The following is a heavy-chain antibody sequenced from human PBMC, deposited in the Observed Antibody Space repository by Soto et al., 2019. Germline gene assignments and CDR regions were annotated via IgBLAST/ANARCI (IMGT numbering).Heavy chain of an antibody. D-gene: IGHD3-9*01. CDR3: ARSRGQILRYFDWLDP. V-gene: IGHV4-34*01. CDR1: GGSFSCYY. J-gene: IGHJ5*02. CDR2: INHSGST. Sequence: LETLSLTCAVYGGSFSCYYLSWIRQPPGKGLEWIGEINHSGSTNYNPSLKSRVTISVDTSKNQFSLKLSSVTAADTAVYYCARSRGQILRYFDWLDPWGQGTLVTVSS.